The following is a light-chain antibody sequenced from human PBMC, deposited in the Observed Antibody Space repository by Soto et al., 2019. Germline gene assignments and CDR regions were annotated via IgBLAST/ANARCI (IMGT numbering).Light chain of an antibody. CDR2: VAS. V-gene: IGKV1-16*01. CDR3: QQYNTYPRT. J-gene: IGKJ1*01. Sequence: GDSLTITCRASQYISTYLNWYQQKPGKAPKLLIYVASNLQSGVPSRFSGSGSGTDFTLTISSLQPEDFATYYCQQYNTYPRTFGLGTKVDIK. CDR1: QYISTY.